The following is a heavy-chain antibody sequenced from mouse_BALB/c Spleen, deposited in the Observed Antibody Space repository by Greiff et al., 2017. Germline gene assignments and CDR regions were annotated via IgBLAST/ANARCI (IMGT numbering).Heavy chain of an antibody. Sequence: EVQLVESGAELVKPGASVKLSCTASGFNIKDTYMHWVKQRPEQGLEWIGRIDPANGNTKYDPKFQGKATITADTSSNTAYLQLSSLTSEDTAVYYCAPNYYGSSYGAYWGQGTLVTVSA. CDR2: IDPANGNT. J-gene: IGHJ3*01. CDR3: APNYYGSSYGAY. CDR1: GFNIKDTY. D-gene: IGHD1-1*01. V-gene: IGHV14-3*02.